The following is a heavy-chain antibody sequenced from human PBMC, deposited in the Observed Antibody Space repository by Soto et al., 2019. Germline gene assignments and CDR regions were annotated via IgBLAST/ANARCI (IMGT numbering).Heavy chain of an antibody. CDR2: ISGSGGST. Sequence: GGSLRLSCAASGFTFSIYAMSWVRQAPGKGLEWVSAISGSGGSTYYADSVKGRFTISRDNSKNTLYLQMNSLRAEDTAVYYCAKXDSSSWYMDYYYYGMDVWGQGATVTVSS. CDR3: AKXDSSSWYMDYYYYGMDV. V-gene: IGHV3-23*01. D-gene: IGHD6-13*01. J-gene: IGHJ6*02. CDR1: GFTFSIYA.